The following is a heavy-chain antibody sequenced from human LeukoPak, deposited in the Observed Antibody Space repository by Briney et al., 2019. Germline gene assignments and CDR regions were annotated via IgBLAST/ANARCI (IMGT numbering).Heavy chain of an antibody. D-gene: IGHD1-26*01. J-gene: IGHJ4*02. Sequence: SETLSLTCTVSGGSISSSSYYWGWIRQPPGKGLEWIGSIYYSGSTYYNPSLKSRVTISVDTSKNQFSLKLSSVTAADTAIYYCARVIRESYYFDYCGQGTLVTVSS. CDR1: GGSISSSSYY. CDR2: IYYSGST. CDR3: ARVIRESYYFDY. V-gene: IGHV4-39*07.